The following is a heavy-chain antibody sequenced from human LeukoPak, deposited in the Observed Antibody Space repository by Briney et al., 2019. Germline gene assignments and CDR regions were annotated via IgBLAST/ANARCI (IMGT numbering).Heavy chain of an antibody. J-gene: IGHJ4*02. CDR1: DYTFTSYG. V-gene: IGHV1-18*01. Sequence: ASVKVSCKASDYTFTSYGISWVRQAPGQGLEWMGWISAYNGNTNYARKLQGRVTMTTDTSTSTAYMELRSQRSDDTAVYYCARSHGSGSYYNLNDYWGQGTLVTVSS. CDR3: ARSHGSGSYYNLNDY. CDR2: ISAYNGNT. D-gene: IGHD3-10*01.